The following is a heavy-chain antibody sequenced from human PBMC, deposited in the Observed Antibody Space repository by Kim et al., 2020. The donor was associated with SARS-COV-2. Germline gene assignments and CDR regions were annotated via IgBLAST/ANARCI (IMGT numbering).Heavy chain of an antibody. D-gene: IGHD3-10*01. CDR2: ISSSSNHI. Sequence: GGSLRLSCAASGVTFNTYSMNWVRQAPGKVLEWVSHISSSSNHINYADSVKGRFTISRDNAKTSVYLQMDSLRVEDTAVYYCARAVMVRVMLDHCGPGTL. V-gene: IGHV3-21*05. CDR3: ARAVMVRVMLDH. J-gene: IGHJ4*02. CDR1: GVTFNTYS.